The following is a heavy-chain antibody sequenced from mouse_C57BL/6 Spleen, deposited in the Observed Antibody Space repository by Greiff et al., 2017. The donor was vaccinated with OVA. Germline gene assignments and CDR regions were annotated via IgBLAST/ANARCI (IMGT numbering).Heavy chain of an antibody. CDR1: GFNIKDYY. D-gene: IGHD2-3*01. V-gene: IGHV14-2*01. J-gene: IGHJ2*01. Sequence: VQLQQSGAELVKPGASVKLSCTASGFNIKDYYMHWVKQRTEQGLEWIGRIDPEDGDTKYAPKFQGKATITADTSSNTAYLQLSSLTSEDTAVYYCARSFYDGYLDYWGQGTTLTVSS. CDR2: IDPEDGDT. CDR3: ARSFYDGYLDY.